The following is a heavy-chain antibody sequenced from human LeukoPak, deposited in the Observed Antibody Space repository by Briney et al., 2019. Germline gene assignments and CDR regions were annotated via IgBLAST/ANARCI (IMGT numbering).Heavy chain of an antibody. CDR1: GGSISSGSYY. CDR3: ARGSGWYNVYGY. CDR2: IYYSGST. V-gene: IGHV4-39*01. J-gene: IGHJ4*02. D-gene: IGHD6-19*01. Sequence: SETLSLTCTVSGGSISSGSYYWGWIRQPPGKGLEWIGSIYYSGSTYYNPSLKSRVTISVDTSKNQFSLKLSSVTAADTAVYYCARGSGWYNVYGYWGQGTLVTVSS.